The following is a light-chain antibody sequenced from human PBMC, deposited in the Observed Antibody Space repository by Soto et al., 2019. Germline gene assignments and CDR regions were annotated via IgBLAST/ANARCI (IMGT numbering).Light chain of an antibody. J-gene: IGKJ5*01. CDR1: QSLLHITGETF. V-gene: IGKV2D-29*02. CDR3: MQSTQLPPT. Sequence: DVVMTQTPLSLSVAPGQPASISCKSSQSLLHITGETFLFWYLQKPGQSPQLLIYEVSTRVSGVPDRFSASGSGTDFTLEISRVETDDVGIYYCMQSTQLPPTFAQGTRLEIK. CDR2: EVS.